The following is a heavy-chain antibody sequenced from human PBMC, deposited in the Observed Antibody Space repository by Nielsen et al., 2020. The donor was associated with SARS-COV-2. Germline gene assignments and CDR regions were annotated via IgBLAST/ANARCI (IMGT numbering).Heavy chain of an antibody. V-gene: IGHV3-33*05. CDR2: ISYDGSNK. Sequence: VRQAPGKGLEWVAVISYDGSNKYYADSVKGRFTISRDNAKNSLSLQMNSLRAEDTAVYYCARNSSRYDYWGQGTLVTVSS. D-gene: IGHD6-13*01. CDR3: ARNSSRYDY. J-gene: IGHJ4*02.